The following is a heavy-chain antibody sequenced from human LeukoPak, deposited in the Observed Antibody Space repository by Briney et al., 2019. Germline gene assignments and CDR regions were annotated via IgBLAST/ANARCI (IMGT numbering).Heavy chain of an antibody. CDR3: ARPGGGYYYDSSGYYGVEEY. Sequence: GGSLRLSCAASGFTFAASGFTFSDYYMSWVRQAPGKGLAWVSSISSSSSYIYYADSVKGRFTISRDNAKNSLFLQMNSLRAEDTAVYYCARPGGGYYYDSSGYYGVEEYWVQGTLVTVSS. CDR1: GFTFSDYY. V-gene: IGHV3-21*01. D-gene: IGHD3-22*01. J-gene: IGHJ4*02. CDR2: ISSSSSYI.